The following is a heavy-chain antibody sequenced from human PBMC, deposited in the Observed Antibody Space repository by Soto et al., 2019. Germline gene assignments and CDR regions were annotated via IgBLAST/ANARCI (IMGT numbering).Heavy chain of an antibody. CDR1: GFTFSSYG. J-gene: IGHJ4*02. Sequence: QVHLVESGGGEVQPGRSLRLSCAASGFTFSSYGMYWVRQAPGRGLEWVAFIPYDRGNSYYADSVKGRFTISRDNSKNTLYLQMNSLTAEDTAVYYCAKDREYSYGYADYWGQGALVTVSS. D-gene: IGHD5-18*01. CDR3: AKDREYSYGYADY. V-gene: IGHV3-30*18. CDR2: IPYDRGNS.